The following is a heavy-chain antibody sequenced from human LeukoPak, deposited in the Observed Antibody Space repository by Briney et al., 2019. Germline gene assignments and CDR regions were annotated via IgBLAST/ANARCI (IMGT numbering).Heavy chain of an antibody. CDR1: GFTFSSYG. Sequence: GGSLRLSCAVSGFTFSSYGMHWVRQAPGKGLEWVAVIWYDGSNKYYADSVKGRFTISRDNSKNTLYLQMNSLRAEDTAVYYCARVGVVGDGYNLDYWGQGTLVTVSS. CDR2: IWYDGSNK. V-gene: IGHV3-33*01. CDR3: ARVGVVGDGYNLDY. D-gene: IGHD5-24*01. J-gene: IGHJ4*02.